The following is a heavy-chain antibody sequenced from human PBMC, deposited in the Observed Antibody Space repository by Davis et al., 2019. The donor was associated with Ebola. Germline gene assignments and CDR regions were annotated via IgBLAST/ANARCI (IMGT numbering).Heavy chain of an antibody. D-gene: IGHD4-11*01. CDR2: IKQDGSEK. CDR1: GFTFSSYW. Sequence: PGGSLRLSCAASGFTFSSYWMSWVRQAPGKGLEWVANIKQDGSEKYYVDSVKGRFTISRDNSKNTLYLQMNSLRAEDTAVYYCTSTDYSNYRPFDYWGQGTLVTVSS. CDR3: TSTDYSNYRPFDY. V-gene: IGHV3-7*03. J-gene: IGHJ4*02.